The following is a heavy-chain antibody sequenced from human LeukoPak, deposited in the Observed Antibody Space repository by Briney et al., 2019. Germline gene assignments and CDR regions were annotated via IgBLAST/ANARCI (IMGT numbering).Heavy chain of an antibody. CDR3: AKDGGLWFGELPAV. D-gene: IGHD3-10*01. CDR1: GFTFSSYG. CDR2: ISYDGSNK. V-gene: IGHV3-30*18. J-gene: IGHJ4*02. Sequence: PGGSLRLSCAASGFTFSSYGMHWVRQAPGKGLEWVAVISYDGSNKYYADSVKGRFTISRDNSKNTLYLQMNSLRAEDTAVYYCAKDGGLWFGELPAVWGQGTLVTVSS.